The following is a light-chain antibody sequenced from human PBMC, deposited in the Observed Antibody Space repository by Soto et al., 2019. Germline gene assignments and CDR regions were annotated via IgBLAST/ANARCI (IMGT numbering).Light chain of an antibody. J-gene: IGLJ3*02. CDR1: SSDVGGYNS. V-gene: IGLV2-8*01. Sequence: QSVLTQPPSASGSPGQSVTISCTGTSSDVGGYNSVSWYQQHPGKAPKLIISEVSKRPSGVPDRFSGSKSGNTASLTVSGLQAGDEADYYCSSYAASNNFYFVFGGGTKLTVL. CDR3: SSYAASNNFYFV. CDR2: EVS.